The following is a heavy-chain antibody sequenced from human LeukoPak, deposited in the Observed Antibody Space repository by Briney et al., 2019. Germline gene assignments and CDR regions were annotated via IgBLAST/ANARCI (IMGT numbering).Heavy chain of an antibody. V-gene: IGHV4-4*02. CDR3: ARVIRRIVGAIGAFDI. J-gene: IGHJ3*02. Sequence: SETLSLTCAVSGGSISSSNWWSWVRQPPGKGLEWIGEIYHSGSTNYNPSLKSRVTISVDKSKNQFSLKLSSVTAADTAVYYCARVIRRIVGAIGAFDIWGQGTMVTVSS. D-gene: IGHD1-26*01. CDR1: GGSISSSNW. CDR2: IYHSGST.